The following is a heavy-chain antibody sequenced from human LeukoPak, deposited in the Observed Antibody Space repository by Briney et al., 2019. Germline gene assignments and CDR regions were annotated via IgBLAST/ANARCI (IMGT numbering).Heavy chain of an antibody. CDR3: AKFYDILTGYFDY. V-gene: IGHV3-23*01. D-gene: IGHD3-9*01. Sequence: VGSLRLSCVASGFTFSSYAMSWVRQSPGKGLEWVSGISGGSGNTEYADSVKGRFTISRDNSKSTLYLQMNSLRAEDTAVYYCAKFYDILTGYFDYWGQGPLFAVSS. CDR1: GFTFSSYA. CDR2: ISGGSGNT. J-gene: IGHJ4*02.